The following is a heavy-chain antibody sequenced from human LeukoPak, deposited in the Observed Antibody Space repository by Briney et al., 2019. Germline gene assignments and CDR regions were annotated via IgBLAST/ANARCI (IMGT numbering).Heavy chain of an antibody. Sequence: GGSLRLSCAASGFTFTNYAMSWVRQAPGKGLEWVSAISARGDNTYYADSVKGRFSISRDNSQNTQYLQMNSLRAEDTAIYYCAKAYHYGAGSSFDYWGQGILVTVSS. V-gene: IGHV3-23*01. J-gene: IGHJ4*02. CDR1: GFTFTNYA. CDR2: ISARGDNT. D-gene: IGHD3-10*01. CDR3: AKAYHYGAGSSFDY.